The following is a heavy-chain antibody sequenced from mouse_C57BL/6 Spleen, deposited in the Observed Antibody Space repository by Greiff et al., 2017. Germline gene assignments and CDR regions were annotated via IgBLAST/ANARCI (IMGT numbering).Heavy chain of an antibody. CDR2: IYPGDGDT. V-gene: IGHV1-80*01. CDR3: ARDPGDY. Sequence: VQLQQSGAELVKPGASVKISCKASGYAFSSNWMNWVKQRPGKGLEWIGQIYPGDGDTNYNGKFKGKATLTADKSSSTAYMQLSSLTSEDSAVYFCARDPGDYWGQGTTLTVSS. J-gene: IGHJ2*01. CDR1: GYAFSSNW.